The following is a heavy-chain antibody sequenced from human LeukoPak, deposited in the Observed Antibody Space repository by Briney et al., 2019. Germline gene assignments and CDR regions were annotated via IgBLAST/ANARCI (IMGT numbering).Heavy chain of an antibody. V-gene: IGHV3-7*01. CDR2: IKQDGSEK. CDR1: GFTFSSYW. CDR3: ARGWTAEGMDV. D-gene: IGHD1-14*01. J-gene: IGHJ6*02. Sequence: TGGSLRLSCAVSGFTFSSYWMSWVRQAPGKGLDRVANIKQDGSEKYYVDSVKGRFTISRDNAKNSLYLQMNSLRAEDTAVYYCARGWTAEGMDVWGQGTTVTVSS.